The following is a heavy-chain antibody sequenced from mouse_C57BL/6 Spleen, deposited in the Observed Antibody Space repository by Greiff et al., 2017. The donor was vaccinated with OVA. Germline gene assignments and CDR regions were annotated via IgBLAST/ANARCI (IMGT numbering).Heavy chain of an antibody. CDR2: INPYNGDT. D-gene: IGHD1-1*01. J-gene: IGHJ4*01. Sequence: EVQVVESGPELVKPGDSVKISCKASGYSFTGYFMNWVMQSHGKSLEWIGRINPYNGDTFYNQKFKGKATLTVDKSSSTAHMELRSLTSEDSAVYYCAPKYYGSSEAYYAMDYWGQGTSVTVSS. CDR1: GYSFTGYF. V-gene: IGHV1-20*01. CDR3: APKYYGSSEAYYAMDY.